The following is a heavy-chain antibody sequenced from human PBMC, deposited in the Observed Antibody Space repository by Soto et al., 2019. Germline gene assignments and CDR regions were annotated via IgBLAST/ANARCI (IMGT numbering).Heavy chain of an antibody. J-gene: IGHJ5*01. CDR3: TRALSGSYDS. Sequence: SQTLSLTCAISGDSVSSKSAAWNWIRQSPSRGLEWLGRTYYRSKWSTDYAVSVRSRITINPDTSKNQFSLQLNSVTPEDTAVYYCTRALSGSYDSWGQGTLVTVSS. CDR2: TYYRSKWST. CDR1: GDSVSSKSAA. D-gene: IGHD1-26*01. V-gene: IGHV6-1*01.